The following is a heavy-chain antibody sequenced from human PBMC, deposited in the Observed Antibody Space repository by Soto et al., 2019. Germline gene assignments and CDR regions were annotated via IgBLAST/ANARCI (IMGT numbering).Heavy chain of an antibody. V-gene: IGHV3-49*04. CDR2: ISSQAFGGTT. J-gene: IGHJ4*02. D-gene: IGHD3-22*01. CDR3: ATVYFYASSADYYFDY. Sequence: PGGSLRLSCTVSGFTFDDYAMSWVRQAPGKGLEWVGFISSQAFGGTTEYAASVEGRFTISTDESKTIAYLQMNSLKAADTAVYFCATVYFYASSADYYFDYWGQGTMVTVYS. CDR1: GFTFDDYA.